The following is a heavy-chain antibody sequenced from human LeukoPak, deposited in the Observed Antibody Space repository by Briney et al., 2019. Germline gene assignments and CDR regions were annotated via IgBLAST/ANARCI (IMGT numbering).Heavy chain of an antibody. J-gene: IGHJ4*02. CDR2: TYYRSKWYN. CDR1: GDSVSSNSAA. CDR3: AREVVDVRSLDY. D-gene: IGHD2-15*01. Sequence: SQTLSLTCAISGDSVSSNSAAWNWIRQSPSRGLEWLGRTYYRSKWYNDYAVSVKSRITINPDTSKNQFSLQLSSVTAADTAVYYCAREVVDVRSLDYWGQGTLVTVSS. V-gene: IGHV6-1*01.